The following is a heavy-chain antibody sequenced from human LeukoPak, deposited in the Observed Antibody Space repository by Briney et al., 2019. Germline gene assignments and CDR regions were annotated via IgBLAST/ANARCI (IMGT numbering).Heavy chain of an antibody. Sequence: NPGRSLRLSCAASGFTFSYHTMHWVRQAPGKGLEWVAVISYDGDNKYYADSVKGRFTVSRDNSENTLYLQMNSLRAEDTAVYYCARGVGKGEVDYWGQGTLVTVSS. CDR1: GFTFSYHT. CDR2: ISYDGDNK. J-gene: IGHJ4*02. D-gene: IGHD1-26*01. V-gene: IGHV3-30-3*01. CDR3: ARGVGKGEVDY.